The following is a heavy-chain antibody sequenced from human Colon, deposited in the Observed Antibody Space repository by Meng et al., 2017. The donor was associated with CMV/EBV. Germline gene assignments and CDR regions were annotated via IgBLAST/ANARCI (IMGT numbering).Heavy chain of an antibody. CDR1: GDSVSTNSAA. Sequence: SETLSLTCAISGDSVSTNSAAWHWIRQSPSRGLEWLGRAYYRSKWYFDYTVSVKSRMTINPDTSKNQFSLQLKSVTSDDTAVYFCARGRNNDGSYYVFDFWGQGSLVTVSS. CDR2: AYYRSKWYF. CDR3: ARGRNNDGSYYVFDF. J-gene: IGHJ4*02. D-gene: IGHD1-26*01. V-gene: IGHV6-1*01.